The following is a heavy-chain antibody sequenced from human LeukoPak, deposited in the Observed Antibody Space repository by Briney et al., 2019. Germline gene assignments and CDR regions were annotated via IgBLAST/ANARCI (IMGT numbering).Heavy chain of an antibody. CDR2: ISWNSGSI. CDR1: GFTFDDYA. D-gene: IGHD3-22*01. V-gene: IGHV3-9*03. CDR3: AKGSSGYYSFDY. Sequence: QPGRSLRLSCAASGFTFDDYAMHWVRQAPGKGLEWVSGISWNSGSIGYADSVKGRFTISRDNAKNSLYLQMNSLRAEDMALYYCAKGSSGYYSFDYWGQGTLVTVSS. J-gene: IGHJ4*02.